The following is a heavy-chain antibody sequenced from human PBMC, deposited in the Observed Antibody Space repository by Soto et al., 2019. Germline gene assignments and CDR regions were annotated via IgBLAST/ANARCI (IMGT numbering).Heavy chain of an antibody. V-gene: IGHV3-23*01. CDR2: ISGSGGST. CDR3: AKLSKYGSGSYRDY. Sequence: PGGSLRLSCAASGFTFSIYAMSWVRQAPGKGLEWVSAISGSGGSTYYADSVKGRFTISRDNSKNTLYLQMNSLRAEDTAVYYCAKLSKYGSGSYRDYWGQGTLVTVSS. J-gene: IGHJ4*02. D-gene: IGHD3-10*01. CDR1: GFTFSIYA.